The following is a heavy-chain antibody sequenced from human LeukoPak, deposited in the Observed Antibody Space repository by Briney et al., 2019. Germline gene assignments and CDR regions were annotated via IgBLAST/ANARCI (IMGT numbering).Heavy chain of an antibody. CDR2: IYTSGST. CDR3: ARKRRDGYNYPDWYFDL. V-gene: IGHV4-4*07. CDR1: GGSISSYY. J-gene: IGHJ2*01. D-gene: IGHD5-24*01. Sequence: SETLSLTCTVSGGSISSYYWSWIRQPAGKGLEWIGRIYTSGSTNYNPSLKSRVTMSVDTSKNQFSLKLSSVTAADTAVYYCARKRRDGYNYPDWYFDLWGRGTLVTVSS.